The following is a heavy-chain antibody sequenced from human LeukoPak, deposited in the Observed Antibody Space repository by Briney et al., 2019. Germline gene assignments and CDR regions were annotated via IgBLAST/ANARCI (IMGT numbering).Heavy chain of an antibody. CDR3: AKEVGAES. CDR1: GFSFSDYW. J-gene: IGHJ4*02. CDR2: LNQDGSDQ. D-gene: IGHD1-26*01. Sequence: PGGSLRLSCAASGFSFSDYWMTWVRQAPGKGLEWVANLNQDGSDQYYVDSVEGRFTISRDNAKNSLYPQMDSLRVEDTAVYFCAKEVGAESWGQGTLVTVSS. V-gene: IGHV3-7*05.